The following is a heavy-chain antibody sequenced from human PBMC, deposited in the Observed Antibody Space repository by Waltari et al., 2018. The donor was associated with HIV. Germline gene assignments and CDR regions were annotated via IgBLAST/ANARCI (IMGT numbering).Heavy chain of an antibody. CDR2: INSYGSRT. Sequence: EVQLVESGGGLVQPGGSLRLSCAASGFTFSSSWMHWVRQAPGKGLVWGSGINSYGSRTSYAGSVKGRVTISRDNAKNTLYLQMNSLRAEDTAVYYCTSGYSSSWRSDYYYYGMDVWGQGTTVTVSS. V-gene: IGHV3-74*01. CDR1: GFTFSSSW. D-gene: IGHD6-13*01. J-gene: IGHJ6*02. CDR3: TSGYSSSWRSDYYYYGMDV.